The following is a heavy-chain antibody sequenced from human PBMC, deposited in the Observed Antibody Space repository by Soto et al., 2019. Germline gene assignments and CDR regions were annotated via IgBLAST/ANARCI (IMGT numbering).Heavy chain of an antibody. V-gene: IGHV4-39*01. CDR3: ARHFGTVVAAAGTTDHYYYYGMDV. Sequence: SETLSLTCTVSGGSISSSSYYWGWIRQPPGKGLEWIGSIYYSGSTYYNPSLKSRVTISVDTSKNQFSLKLSSVTAADTAVYYCARHFGTVVAAAGTTDHYYYYGMDVWGQGTTGTVSS. J-gene: IGHJ6*02. CDR2: IYYSGST. D-gene: IGHD6-13*01. CDR1: GGSISSSSYY.